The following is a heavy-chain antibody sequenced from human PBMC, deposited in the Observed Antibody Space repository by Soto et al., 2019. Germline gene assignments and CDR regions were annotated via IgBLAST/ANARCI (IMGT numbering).Heavy chain of an antibody. CDR3: ATQSTYCDSSGYLDY. CDR2: IIPIFGTA. J-gene: IGHJ4*02. Sequence: GASVKVSCKASGGTFSGYAISWVRQAPGQGLEWMGGIIPIFGTANYAQKFQGRVTITADESTSTAYMEQSSLRSEDTAVYYCATQSTYCDSSGYLDYWGQGTLVTVSS. CDR1: GGTFSGYA. D-gene: IGHD3-22*01. V-gene: IGHV1-69*13.